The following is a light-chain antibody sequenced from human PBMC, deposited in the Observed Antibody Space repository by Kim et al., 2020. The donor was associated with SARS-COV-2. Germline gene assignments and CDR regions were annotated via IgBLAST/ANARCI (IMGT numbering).Light chain of an antibody. CDR2: LGS. CDR1: QSLLHSNGYNY. CDR3: MQALQTPLYS. V-gene: IGKV2-28*01. J-gene: IGKJ2*03. Sequence: DIVMTQSPLSLPVTPGEPASISCRSSQSLLHSNGYNYLDWYLQKPGQSPQLLIYLGSNRASGVPDRFSGSGSGTDFTLKIRRVEAEDVGVYYCMQALQTPLYSFGQGTKLEI.